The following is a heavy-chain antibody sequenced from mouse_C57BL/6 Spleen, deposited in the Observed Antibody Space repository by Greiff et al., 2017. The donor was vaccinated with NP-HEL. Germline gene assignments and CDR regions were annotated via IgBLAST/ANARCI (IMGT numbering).Heavy chain of an antibody. V-gene: IGHV1-82*01. CDR3: ARAPYYYGRSYGGAMDY. Sequence: VQLVESGPELVKPGASVKISCKASGYAFSSSWMNWVKQRPGQGLEWIGRIYPGDGGTNYNGKFKGKATLTADKSSSTAYMQLSSLTSEDSAVYFCARAPYYYGRSYGGAMDYWGQGTSVTVAS. CDR1: GYAFSSSW. J-gene: IGHJ4*01. CDR2: IYPGDGGT. D-gene: IGHD1-1*01.